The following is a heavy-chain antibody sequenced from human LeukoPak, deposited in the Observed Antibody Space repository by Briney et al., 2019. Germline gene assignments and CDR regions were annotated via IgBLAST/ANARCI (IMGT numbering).Heavy chain of an antibody. V-gene: IGHV4-59*01. D-gene: IGHD3-10*01. CDR1: GGSISTYY. CDR2: IYHSGST. CDR3: ARVGYYYGGNAQHYYYYYYMDV. J-gene: IGHJ6*03. Sequence: SETLSLTCTVSGGSISTYYWSWLRQPPGKGLEWIGYIYHSGSTKYNPSLKSRVTISVDTSKNQFSLKLSSVTAADTAVYYCARVGYYYGGNAQHYYYYYYMDVWGKGTTVTISS.